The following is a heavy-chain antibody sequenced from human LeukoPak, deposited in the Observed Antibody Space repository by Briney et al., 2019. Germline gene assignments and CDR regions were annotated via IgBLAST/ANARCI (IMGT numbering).Heavy chain of an antibody. V-gene: IGHV1-69*04. CDR3: ARRDSSNWFDP. J-gene: IGHJ5*02. CDR2: IIPILGIA. CDR1: GGTFSSYA. D-gene: IGHD2-21*01. Sequence: ASVNVSCKASGGTFSSYAISWVRQAPGQGLEWMGRIIPILGIANYAQKFQGRVTITADESTSTAYMELSSLRSEDTAVYYCARRDSSNWFDPWGQGTLVTVSS.